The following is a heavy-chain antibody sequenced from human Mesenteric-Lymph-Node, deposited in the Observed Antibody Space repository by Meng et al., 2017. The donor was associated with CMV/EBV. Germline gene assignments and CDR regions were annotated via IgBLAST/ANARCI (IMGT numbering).Heavy chain of an antibody. CDR1: GFTFSSYA. V-gene: IGHV3-74*01. CDR3: KTGIWDGFDI. D-gene: IGHD3-3*02. CDR2: INSDGSST. Sequence: GESLKISCAASGFTFSSYAMTWVRQAPGKGLVWVSRINSDGSSTSYADSVKGRLTISRDNAKNTLYLQMNSLRGGDTAVYYCKTGIWDGFDIWGQGTMVTVSS. J-gene: IGHJ3*02.